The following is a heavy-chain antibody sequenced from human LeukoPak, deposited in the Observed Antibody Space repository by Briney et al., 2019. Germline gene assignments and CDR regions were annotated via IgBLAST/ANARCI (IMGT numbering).Heavy chain of an antibody. J-gene: IGHJ4*02. CDR3: ARWGGSPNGY. CDR2: ISAYNGNT. Sequence: ASVKVSCKASGYIFINHGIAWVRQAPGQGLEYMGWISAYNGNTDYAQKLQGRVTMTTNTSASTAYMELRSLRSDDTAVYYCARWGGSPNGYWGQGTLVTVSS. V-gene: IGHV1-18*01. CDR1: GYIFINHG. D-gene: IGHD1-26*01.